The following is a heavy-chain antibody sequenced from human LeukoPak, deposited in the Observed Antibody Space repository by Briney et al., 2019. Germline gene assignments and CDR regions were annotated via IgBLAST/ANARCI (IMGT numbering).Heavy chain of an antibody. Sequence: SETLSLTCTVSGGSISSSTYYWGWLRQPPGKGLEWIASIYYSVSTYYKPSLKSRVTISADTSKNQFSLKLSSVTAADTAVYYCARHKAASSGGYVGAFNFWGQGTMVTVSS. CDR1: GGSISSSTYY. CDR3: ARHKAASSGGYVGAFNF. V-gene: IGHV4-39*01. CDR2: IYYSVST. D-gene: IGHD5-12*01. J-gene: IGHJ3*01.